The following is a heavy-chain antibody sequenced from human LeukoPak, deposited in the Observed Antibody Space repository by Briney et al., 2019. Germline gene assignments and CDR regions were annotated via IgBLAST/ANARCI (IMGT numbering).Heavy chain of an antibody. J-gene: IGHJ4*02. CDR2: INHSGST. Sequence: SETLSLTCAVYGGSFSGYYWSWIRQPPGKGLEWSGEINHSGSTNYNPSLKSRVTISVDTSKNQFSLKLSSVTAADTAVYYCARGKGVVPAARGWFDYWGQGTLVTVSS. D-gene: IGHD2-2*01. CDR1: GGSFSGYY. V-gene: IGHV4-34*01. CDR3: ARGKGVVPAARGWFDY.